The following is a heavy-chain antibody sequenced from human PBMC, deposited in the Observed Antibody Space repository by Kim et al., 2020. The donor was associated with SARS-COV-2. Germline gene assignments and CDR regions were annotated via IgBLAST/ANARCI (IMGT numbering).Heavy chain of an antibody. J-gene: IGHJ3*02. V-gene: IGHV3-23*01. CDR3: AKDGGKLEPYAFDI. D-gene: IGHD1-1*01. Sequence: ADSVKGRFTISRDNSKNTLYLQMNSLRAEDTAVYYCAKDGGKLEPYAFDIWGQGTMVTVSS.